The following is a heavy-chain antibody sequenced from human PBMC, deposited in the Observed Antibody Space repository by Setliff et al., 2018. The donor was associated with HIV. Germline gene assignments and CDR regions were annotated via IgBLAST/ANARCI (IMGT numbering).Heavy chain of an antibody. CDR2: IYSSGST. J-gene: IGHJ4*02. D-gene: IGHD3-10*01. CDR1: GGSIGSYY. Sequence: LSLTCTVSGGSIGSYYWSWIRQPPGKGLEWLGHIYSSGSTNYNPSLKSRVTISVDTSKNQFSLKLYSVTAADTAVYYCARAYFGSGIYYWGQGTLVTVSS. V-gene: IGHV4-4*09. CDR3: ARAYFGSGIYY.